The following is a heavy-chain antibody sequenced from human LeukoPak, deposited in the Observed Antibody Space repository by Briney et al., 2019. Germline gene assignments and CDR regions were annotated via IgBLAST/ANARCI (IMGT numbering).Heavy chain of an antibody. CDR3: ARGLGTSPPFDY. CDR1: GFTFSSYA. CDR2: ISYDGSNK. V-gene: IGHV3-30-3*01. Sequence: QPGGSLRLSCAASGFTFSSYAMHWVRQARGKGLEGVAVISYDGSNKYYADSVKGRFTISRDNSKNPLYLQMNSLRAEDTAVYYCARGLGTSPPFDYWGQGTLVTVSS. J-gene: IGHJ4*02. D-gene: IGHD2-2*01.